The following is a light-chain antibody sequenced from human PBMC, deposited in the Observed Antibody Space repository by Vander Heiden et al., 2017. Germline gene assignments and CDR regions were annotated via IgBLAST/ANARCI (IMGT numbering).Light chain of an antibody. J-gene: IGKJ4*01. CDR2: DAS. Sequence: EIVLTQSPGTLSLSPGERVTLPCRASQSVSSYLAWYQQKPGQAPRLLIYDASTRATGIPGRFSGSGSGTDFTLTISSLRPEDSAVYYCQQRSNWPPLTFGGGTKVEIK. V-gene: IGKV3-11*01. CDR1: QSVSSY. CDR3: QQRSNWPPLT.